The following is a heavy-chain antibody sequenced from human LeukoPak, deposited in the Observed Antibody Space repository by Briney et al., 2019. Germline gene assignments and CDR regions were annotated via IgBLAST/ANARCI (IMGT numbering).Heavy chain of an antibody. CDR3: ARAEKQLVDYYYYYTDV. D-gene: IGHD6-13*01. J-gene: IGHJ6*03. V-gene: IGHV1-69*05. CDR2: IIPIFGTA. CDR1: GYTFTSYD. Sequence: ASVKVSCKASGYTFTSYDINWMRQAPGQGLEWMGGIIPIFGTANYAQKFQGRVTITTDESTSTAYMELSSLRSEDTAVYYCARAEKQLVDYYYYYTDVWGKGTTVTVSS.